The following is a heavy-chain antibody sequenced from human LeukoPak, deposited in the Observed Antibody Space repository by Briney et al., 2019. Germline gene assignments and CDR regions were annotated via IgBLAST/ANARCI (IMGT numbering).Heavy chain of an antibody. CDR1: GGSFSGYY. D-gene: IGHD3-22*01. Sequence: PSETLSLTCAVNGGSFSGYYWSWICQPPGKSLEWIGQINHSGSTNNNPSLKSRVTISVATSKNQFFLELTSVTAADTAVYYCARGLAPTSGYYEGGYYYFDSWGQGILVTVSS. J-gene: IGHJ4*02. CDR2: INHSGST. V-gene: IGHV4-34*01. CDR3: ARGLAPTSGYYEGGYYYFDS.